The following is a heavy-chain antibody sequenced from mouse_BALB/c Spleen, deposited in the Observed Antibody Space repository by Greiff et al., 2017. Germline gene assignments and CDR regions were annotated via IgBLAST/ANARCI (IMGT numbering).Heavy chain of an antibody. D-gene: IGHD1-2*01. CDR2: IYPGSGNT. CDR3: ARSGLLRLRDAMDY. Sequence: QVQLQQSGAELARPGASVKLSCKASGYTFTDYYINWVKQRTGQGLEWIGEIYPGSGNTYYNEKFKGKATLTADKSSSTAYMQLSSLTSEDSAVYFCARSGLLRLRDAMDYWGQGTSVTVSS. V-gene: IGHV1-77*01. J-gene: IGHJ4*01. CDR1: GYTFTDYY.